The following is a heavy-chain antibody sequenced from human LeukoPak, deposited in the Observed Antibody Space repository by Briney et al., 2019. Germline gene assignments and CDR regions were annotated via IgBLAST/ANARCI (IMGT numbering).Heavy chain of an antibody. CDR3: ARDSSGSSSDYYPLGY. D-gene: IGHD3-22*01. Sequence: GGSLRLSCAASGFTFSRHAMNWVRQVPGKGLEWLAVISHDGNNKYYADSVKGRFTVSRDNSRNMLYLQMNSLRAEDTAVYYCARDSSGSSSDYYPLGYWGQGTLVTVSS. V-gene: IGHV3-30*14. CDR1: GFTFSRHA. J-gene: IGHJ4*02. CDR2: ISHDGNNK.